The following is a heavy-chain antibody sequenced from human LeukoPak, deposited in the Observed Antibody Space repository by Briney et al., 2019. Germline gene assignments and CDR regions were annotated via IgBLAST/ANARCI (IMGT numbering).Heavy chain of an antibody. D-gene: IGHD6-19*01. CDR2: IIPIFGTA. V-gene: IGHV1-69*01. J-gene: IGHJ4*02. CDR3: TTPGDSGWYNH. Sequence: ASVKVSCKASGGTFSSYAISWVRQAPGQGLEWMGGIIPIFGTANYAQKFQGRVTITADESTSTAYMELSSLRAEDAALYYCTTPGDSGWYNHWGQGTLVTVSS. CDR1: GGTFSSYA.